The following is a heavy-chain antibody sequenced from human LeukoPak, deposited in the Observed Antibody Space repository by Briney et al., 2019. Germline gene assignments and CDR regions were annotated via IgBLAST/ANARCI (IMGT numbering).Heavy chain of an antibody. D-gene: IGHD5-18*01. CDR1: GFTFSSYS. Sequence: GGSLRLSSAASGFTFSSYSMNWVRQAPGKGLEWVSSISSSSSYIYYADSVKGRFTISRDNAKNSLYLQMNSLRAEDTAVYYCARDGGYSYGFDYWGQGTLVTVSS. CDR3: ARDGGYSYGFDY. CDR2: ISSSSSYI. J-gene: IGHJ4*02. V-gene: IGHV3-21*01.